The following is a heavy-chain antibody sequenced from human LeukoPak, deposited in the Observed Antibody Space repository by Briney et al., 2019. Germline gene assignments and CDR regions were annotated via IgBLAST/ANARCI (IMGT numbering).Heavy chain of an antibody. CDR3: ARALGGSGSNYYYYYMDV. Sequence: SETLSLTCAVFNGSVSRAYWSWVRQPPGKGLEWIASVYYAGSTSYNPSLKSRATISIDTSKNQFSLKLSSVTAADTAVYYCARALGGSGSNYYYYYMDVWGKGTTVTVSS. CDR1: NGSVSRAY. CDR2: VYYAGST. V-gene: IGHV4-59*02. D-gene: IGHD3-10*01. J-gene: IGHJ6*03.